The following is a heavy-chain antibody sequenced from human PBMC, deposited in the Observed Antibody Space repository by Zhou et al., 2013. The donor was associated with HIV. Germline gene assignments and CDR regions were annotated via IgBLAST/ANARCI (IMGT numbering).Heavy chain of an antibody. Sequence: VQLVQSGPEVKRPGTTVTISCEVSGYTFTGYYMHWVRQAPGQGLEWMGWINPNRGGTNYAQKFQGRVTMTRDTSISTAYMELSRLRSDDTAVYYCARGMTMAFDYWGQGTLVTVSS. CDR1: GYTFTGYY. CDR3: ARGMTMAFDY. CDR2: INPNRGGT. V-gene: IGHV1-2*02. D-gene: IGHD3-10*01. J-gene: IGHJ4*02.